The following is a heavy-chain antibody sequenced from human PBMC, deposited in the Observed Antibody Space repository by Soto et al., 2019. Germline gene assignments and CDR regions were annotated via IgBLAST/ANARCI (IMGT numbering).Heavy chain of an antibody. D-gene: IGHD3-22*01. CDR2: IRNSGYTT. Sequence: GGSLRLSCAASGFTFSTYVMSWVRQAQGKGLEWVADIRNSGYTTYYADSVKGRFTISRDNSKNTVYLQMNSLRAEDTAIYYCAKWYYDTSGNYYREYFQHWGQGTLVTVSS. V-gene: IGHV3-23*01. CDR3: AKWYYDTSGNYYREYFQH. J-gene: IGHJ1*01. CDR1: GFTFSTYV.